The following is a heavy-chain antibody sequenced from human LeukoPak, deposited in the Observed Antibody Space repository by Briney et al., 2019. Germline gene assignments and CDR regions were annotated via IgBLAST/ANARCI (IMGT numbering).Heavy chain of an antibody. CDR1: GGSISSYY. J-gene: IGHJ4*02. D-gene: IGHD5-12*01. V-gene: IGHV4-59*08. Sequence: SETLSLTCTVSGGSISSYYWSWIRQPPGKGLEWIGYIYYSGSTNYNPSLKSRVTISVNTSKNQFSLKLSSVTAADTAVYYCARSSEVATIDYWGQGTLVAVSS. CDR2: IYYSGST. CDR3: ARSSEVATIDY.